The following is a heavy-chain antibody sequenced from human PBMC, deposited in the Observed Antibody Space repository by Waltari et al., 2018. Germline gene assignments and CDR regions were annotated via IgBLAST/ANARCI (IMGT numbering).Heavy chain of an antibody. D-gene: IGHD6-6*01. CDR1: GFTFSSYA. Sequence: EVQLLESGGGLVQPGGSLRLSCAASGFTFSSYAMSWVRQAPGEGLEGVSGISGRGGRTDYVDSVKGRFTISRENAKNTLDLQMNSLRAGDKAVYYCAKRGGSASPLYYFDYWGQGTLVTVSS. J-gene: IGHJ4*02. CDR3: AKRGGSASPLYYFDY. V-gene: IGHV3-23*01. CDR2: ISGRGGRT.